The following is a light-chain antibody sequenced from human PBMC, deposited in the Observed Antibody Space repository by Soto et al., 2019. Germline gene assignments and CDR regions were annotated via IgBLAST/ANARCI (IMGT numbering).Light chain of an antibody. J-gene: IGKJ1*01. CDR3: QQYGRSPGT. V-gene: IGKV3-20*01. CDR2: GAS. Sequence: PGESATLSCRASQSISSSYLGWYHQKPGQAPRLLIYGASSRATGVPDRFSGSGSGTDFTLTISSLEPEDFAVYYCQQYGRSPGTFGQGTKVEIK. CDR1: QSISSSY.